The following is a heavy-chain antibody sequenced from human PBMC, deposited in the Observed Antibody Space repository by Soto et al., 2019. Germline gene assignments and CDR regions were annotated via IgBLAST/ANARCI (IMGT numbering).Heavy chain of an antibody. CDR1: GDSVASNSAA. D-gene: IGHD6-19*01. CDR3: ARELRPGSVWYWPEY. Sequence: SQTLSLTCAISGDSVASNSAAWNWIRQSPSRGLEWLGRTYYRSKWFNDYAVSVKSRITISPDTSKNQFSLHLNSVTPEDTAVYYCARELRPGSVWYWPEYWGQRTLVTVSS. CDR2: TYYRSKWFN. J-gene: IGHJ4*02. V-gene: IGHV6-1*01.